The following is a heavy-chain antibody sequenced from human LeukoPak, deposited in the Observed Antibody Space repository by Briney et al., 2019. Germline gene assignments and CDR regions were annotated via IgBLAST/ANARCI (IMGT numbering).Heavy chain of an antibody. CDR3: ARGITEYYYDSGFDY. D-gene: IGHD3-22*01. CDR2: ISSSSSTI. CDR1: GFTFSSYS. J-gene: IGHJ4*02. Sequence: GGSLRPSCAASGFTFSSYSMNWVRQAPGEGLEWVSYISSSSSTIYYADSVKGRFTISRDNAKNSLYLQMNSLRAEDTAVYYCARGITEYYYDSGFDYWGQGTLVTVSS. V-gene: IGHV3-48*01.